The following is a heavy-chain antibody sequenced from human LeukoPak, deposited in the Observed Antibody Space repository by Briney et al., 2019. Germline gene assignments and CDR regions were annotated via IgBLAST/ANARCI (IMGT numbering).Heavy chain of an antibody. V-gene: IGHV4-59*01. Sequence: SETLSLTCTVSGGSISSYYWSWIRQPPGKGLEWIACISYSGSTKYNPSLKSRVTISVDTSKNQLSLKLSSVTAADTAVYYCAREPGFDSSGYHNWFDPWGQGALVTVFS. J-gene: IGHJ5*02. D-gene: IGHD3-22*01. CDR1: GGSISSYY. CDR2: ISYSGST. CDR3: AREPGFDSSGYHNWFDP.